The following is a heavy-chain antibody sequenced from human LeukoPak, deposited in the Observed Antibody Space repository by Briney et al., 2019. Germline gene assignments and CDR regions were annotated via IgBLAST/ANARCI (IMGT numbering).Heavy chain of an antibody. Sequence: GGSLRLSCAASGFTFSSYGMHWVRQAPGKGLEWVAFIRYDGSNKYYADSVQGRFTISRDNSKNTLYLQMHSLRAEDTAVYYCAKAACGGSCYSHYYYYMDVWGKGTTVTVSS. CDR1: GFTFSSYG. CDR3: AKAACGGSCYSHYYYYMDV. V-gene: IGHV3-30*02. CDR2: IRYDGSNK. J-gene: IGHJ6*03. D-gene: IGHD2-15*01.